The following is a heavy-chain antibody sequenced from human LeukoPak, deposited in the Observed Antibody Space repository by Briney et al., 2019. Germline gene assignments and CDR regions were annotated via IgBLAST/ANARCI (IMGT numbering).Heavy chain of an antibody. D-gene: IGHD6-19*01. CDR3: ARDRVAGLFDY. V-gene: IGHV1-46*01. CDR1: GYTFTSYY. J-gene: IGHJ4*02. Sequence: ASVKVSCKASGYTFTSYYMHWVRQAPGQGLEWMGIINPSGGSTSYAQKFQGRVTMTRDTSASTVYMELSSLRSEDTAVYYCARDRVAGLFDYWGQGTLVTVSS. CDR2: INPSGGST.